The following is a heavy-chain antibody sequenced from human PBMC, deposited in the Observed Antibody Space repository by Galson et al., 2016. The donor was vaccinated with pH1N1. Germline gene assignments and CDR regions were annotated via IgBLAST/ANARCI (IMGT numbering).Heavy chain of an antibody. Sequence: SVKVSCKASGYTFTDYYIHWVRQAPGQGLEWMGRINPNSGATNYAQKFQGRVTMTRDTSISTAYMELSRLRSDDTALFYCARPSHVDHHDSWSQGTPVTDSS. CDR3: ARPSHVDHHDS. CDR2: INPNSGAT. D-gene: IGHD1-14*01. CDR1: GYTFTDYY. V-gene: IGHV1-2*06. J-gene: IGHJ4*02.